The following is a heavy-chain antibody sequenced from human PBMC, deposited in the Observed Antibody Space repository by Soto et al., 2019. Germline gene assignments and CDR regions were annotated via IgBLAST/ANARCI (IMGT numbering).Heavy chain of an antibody. CDR3: ARALRRAGSGSQFGILDD. D-gene: IGHD3-10*01. J-gene: IGHJ4*02. V-gene: IGHV4-30-2*01. Sequence: PSETLSLTCAVSGGSISSGGYSWSWIRQPPGKGLEWIGYIYHSGSTYYNPSLKSRVTISVDRSKNQFSLKLSSVTAADTAVYYCARALRRAGSGSQFGILDDWGQGTLVTVS. CDR1: GGSISSGGYS. CDR2: IYHSGST.